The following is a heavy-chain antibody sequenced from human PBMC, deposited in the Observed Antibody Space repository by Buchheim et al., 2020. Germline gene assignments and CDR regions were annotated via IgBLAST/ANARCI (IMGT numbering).Heavy chain of an antibody. CDR2: IYYGGNS. V-gene: IGHV4-59*08. J-gene: IGHJ4*02. D-gene: IGHD2-21*01. Sequence: QVQLQESGPRLIKSSDTLSLTCNVLGDSITSSYWSWIRLPPGKGLEWVAYIYYGGNSDYNPSLKSRVSISADGSKNSISLTLSSVTAADTAVYYCARLSRVANPYYFDLWGLGT. CDR3: ARLSRVANPYYFDL. CDR1: GDSITSSY.